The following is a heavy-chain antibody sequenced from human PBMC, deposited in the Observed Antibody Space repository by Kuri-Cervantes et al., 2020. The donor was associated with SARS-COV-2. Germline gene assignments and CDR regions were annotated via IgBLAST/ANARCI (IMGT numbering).Heavy chain of an antibody. D-gene: IGHD2-2*02. V-gene: IGHV1-18*01. CDR1: GYTFTSYG. Sequence: ASVKVSCKASGYTFTSYGISWVRQAPGQGLEWMGWISAYNGNTNYAQKLQGRVTMTTDTSTSTAYMELRSLRSDDTAVYYCARAFVLGYCSSTSCYTLNFDYWGQGTLVTVCS. CDR2: ISAYNGNT. J-gene: IGHJ4*02. CDR3: ARAFVLGYCSSTSCYTLNFDY.